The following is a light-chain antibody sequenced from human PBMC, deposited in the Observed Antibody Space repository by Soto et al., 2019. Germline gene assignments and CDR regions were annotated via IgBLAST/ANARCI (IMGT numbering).Light chain of an antibody. Sequence: QSVLTQPASVSRSPGQSITISCTGTSSDVGTYNYVSWYQHHPGKAPKLIIYEVSNRPSGVSNRFSGSKSGSTASLTISGLQAEDEADYHCTAYTRDTALVFGTGTKGTV. CDR1: SSDVGTYNY. V-gene: IGLV2-14*01. CDR3: TAYTRDTALV. CDR2: EVS. J-gene: IGLJ1*01.